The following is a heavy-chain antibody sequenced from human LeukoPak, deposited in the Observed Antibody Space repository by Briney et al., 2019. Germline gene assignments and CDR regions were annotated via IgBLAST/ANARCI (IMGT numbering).Heavy chain of an antibody. J-gene: IGHJ6*02. V-gene: IGHV3-23*01. CDR3: AKFHGSGSYYIYGMDV. CDR1: GFTFRDYW. CDR2: ISGSGGST. D-gene: IGHD3-10*01. Sequence: GGSLRLSCEASGFTFRDYWMTWARQAPGKGLEWVSAISGSGGSTYYADSAKGRFTISRDNSKNTLYLQMNSLRAEDTAVYYCAKFHGSGSYYIYGMDVWGQGTTVTVSS.